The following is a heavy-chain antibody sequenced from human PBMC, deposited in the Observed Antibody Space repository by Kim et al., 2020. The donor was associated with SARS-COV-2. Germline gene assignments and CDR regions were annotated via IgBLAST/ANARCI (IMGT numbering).Heavy chain of an antibody. J-gene: IGHJ4*02. CDR1: GGSFSGYY. V-gene: IGHV4-34*01. D-gene: IGHD6-19*01. CDR2: INHSGST. Sequence: ETLSLTCAVYGGSFSGYYWSWIRQPPGKGLEWIGEINHSGSTNYNPSLKSRVTISVDTSKNQFSLKLSSVTADTAVYYCAIVNSSGWSADYWGQGTLVTVSS. CDR3: AIVNSSGWSADY.